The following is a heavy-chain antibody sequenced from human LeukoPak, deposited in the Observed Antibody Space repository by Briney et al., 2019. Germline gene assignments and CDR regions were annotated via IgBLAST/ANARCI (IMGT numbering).Heavy chain of an antibody. V-gene: IGHV3-30*04. CDR2: ISYDGSNK. CDR1: GFTFSSYA. Sequence: PGGSLRLSCAASGFTFSSYAMHWVRQAPGKGLEWVAVISYDGSNKYYADSVKGRFTISRDNSKNTLYLQMNSLRAEDTAVYYCARDHIHYYDKRGYFDYWGQGTLVTISS. D-gene: IGHD3-22*01. J-gene: IGHJ4*02. CDR3: ARDHIHYYDKRGYFDY.